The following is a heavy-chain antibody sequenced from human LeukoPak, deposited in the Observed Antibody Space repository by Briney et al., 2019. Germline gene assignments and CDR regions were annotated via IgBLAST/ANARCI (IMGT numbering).Heavy chain of an antibody. Sequence: ASVKVSCKASGYTFTGYYMHWVRQAPGQGLEWMGWINPNSGGTNYAQKFQGRVTMTRDTSISTAYMELSRLRSDDTAVYYCARAGLYSGSYYWFDPWGQGTLVTVPS. V-gene: IGHV1-2*02. CDR2: INPNSGGT. J-gene: IGHJ5*02. CDR3: ARAGLYSGSYYWFDP. CDR1: GYTFTGYY. D-gene: IGHD1-26*01.